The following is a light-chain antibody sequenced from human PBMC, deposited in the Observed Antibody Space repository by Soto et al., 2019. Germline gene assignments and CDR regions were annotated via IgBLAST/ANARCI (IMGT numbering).Light chain of an antibody. Sequence: EIVLTQSPATLSLSPGEGAALSCRASQSVSRFLAWYQQKPGQAPRLLIYGASNRATGIPTRFSGSGSWTDFTLTISSLEAEDFALYYCHQRSTWPLTFGGGTKVEIK. CDR1: QSVSRF. CDR2: GAS. V-gene: IGKV3-11*01. J-gene: IGKJ4*01. CDR3: HQRSTWPLT.